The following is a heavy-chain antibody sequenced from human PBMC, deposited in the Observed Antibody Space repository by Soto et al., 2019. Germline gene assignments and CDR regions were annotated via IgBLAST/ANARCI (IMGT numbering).Heavy chain of an antibody. CDR2: ISYDGSNK. Sequence: GGSLRLSCAASGFTFISYAMHWVRQAPGKGLEWVAVISYDGSNKYYADSVKGRFTISRDNSKNTLYLQMNSLRAEDTAVYYCARALGWYYYYGMDVWGQGTTVTVSS. CDR1: GFTFISYA. D-gene: IGHD2-15*01. CDR3: ARALGWYYYYGMDV. J-gene: IGHJ6*02. V-gene: IGHV3-30-3*01.